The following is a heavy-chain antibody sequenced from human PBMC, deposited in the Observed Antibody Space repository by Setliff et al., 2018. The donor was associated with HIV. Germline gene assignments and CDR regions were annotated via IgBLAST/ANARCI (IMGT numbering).Heavy chain of an antibody. J-gene: IGHJ6*03. CDR2: IRSKAYGETT. Sequence: PGGYLRLPCTASGFNFADYAMTWVRQAPGKGLEWVAFIRSKAYGETTEYAASVKGRFTISRDDSENTLYLQMNTLKTEDTAVYYCTTSSGSFYQYYYYMDVWGKGTTVTVSS. V-gene: IGHV3-49*04. CDR1: GFNFADYA. CDR3: TTSSGSFYQYYYYMDV. D-gene: IGHD1-26*01.